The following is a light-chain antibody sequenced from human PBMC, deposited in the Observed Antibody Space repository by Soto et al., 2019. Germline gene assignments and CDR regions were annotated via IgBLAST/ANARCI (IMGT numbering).Light chain of an antibody. Sequence: QSALTQPASVSGSPGQSITISCTGTSSDVGASNYVSWYQQHPGKAPKLMIYEVSPRPSGVSNLFSGSKSGNTASLTISGLRAEDEADYYCSSYTSNGVDVFGTGTKVTVL. CDR1: SSDVGASNY. V-gene: IGLV2-14*01. CDR3: SSYTSNGVDV. CDR2: EVS. J-gene: IGLJ1*01.